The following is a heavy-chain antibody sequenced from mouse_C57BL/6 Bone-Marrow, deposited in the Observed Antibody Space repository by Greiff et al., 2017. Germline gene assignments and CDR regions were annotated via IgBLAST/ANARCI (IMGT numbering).Heavy chain of an antibody. V-gene: IGHV5-12*01. CDR2: ISNGGGST. D-gene: IGHD1-1*01. CDR1: GFTFSDYY. J-gene: IGHJ4*01. Sequence: EVMLVESGGGLVQPGGSLKLSCAASGFTFSDYYMYWVRQTPEKRLEWVAYISNGGGSTYYPDTVQGRFTISRDNAKNTLYRQMSRLKSEDTAMYYCSRDGYYGSSYYAMDYWGQGTSVTVSS. CDR3: SRDGYYGSSYYAMDY.